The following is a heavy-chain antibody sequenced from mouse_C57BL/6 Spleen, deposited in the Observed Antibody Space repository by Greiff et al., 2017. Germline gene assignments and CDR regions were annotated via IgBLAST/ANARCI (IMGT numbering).Heavy chain of an antibody. D-gene: IGHD1-1*01. CDR3: ARGGSSYRYYFDY. Sequence: QVQLKESGAELARPGASVKLSCKASGYTFTSYGISWVKQRTGPGLEWIGEIYPRSGNTYYNEKFKGKATLTADKSSSTAYMELRSLTSEDSAVYFCARGGSSYRYYFDYWGQGTTLTVSS. CDR1: GYTFTSYG. CDR2: IYPRSGNT. J-gene: IGHJ2*01. V-gene: IGHV1-81*01.